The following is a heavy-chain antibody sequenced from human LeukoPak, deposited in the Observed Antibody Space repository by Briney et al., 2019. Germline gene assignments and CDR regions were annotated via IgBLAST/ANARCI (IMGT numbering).Heavy chain of an antibody. CDR3: ARVPYDSSGYYYGPFDY. D-gene: IGHD3-22*01. V-gene: IGHV1-69*13. Sequence: SVTVSCKASGGTFSSYAISWVRQAPGQGLEWMGGIIPIFGTANYAQKFQGRVTITADESTSTAYMELSSLRSEDTAVYYCARVPYDSSGYYYGPFDYWGQGTLVTVSS. CDR2: IIPIFGTA. CDR1: GGTFSSYA. J-gene: IGHJ4*02.